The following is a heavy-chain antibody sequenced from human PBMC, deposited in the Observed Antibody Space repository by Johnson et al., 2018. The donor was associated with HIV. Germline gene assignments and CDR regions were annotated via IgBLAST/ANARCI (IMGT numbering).Heavy chain of an antibody. J-gene: IGHJ3*02. CDR2: TPGGDGGT. CDR1: GFKYAAS. Sequence: VQLVESGGGLVQPGGSLRVSCAASGFKYAASGLAFSNYAVKWVSHTPGGDGGTSFADSVRGRYIISSDNSKKTLYLQMNSLRAEDTAVYYCAREELEPDVFDIWGQGTMVTVSS. V-gene: IGHV3-23*04. CDR3: AREELEPDVFDI. D-gene: IGHD1-1*01.